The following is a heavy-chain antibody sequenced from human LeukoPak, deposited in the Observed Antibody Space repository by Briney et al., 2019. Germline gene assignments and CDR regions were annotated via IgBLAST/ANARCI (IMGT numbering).Heavy chain of an antibody. CDR3: ARVYCSSTSCPFDY. J-gene: IGHJ4*02. V-gene: IGHV1-2*04. CDR1: GYTFTSLD. CDR2: INPNSGGT. Sequence: ASVKVSCKASGYTFTSLDINWVRQAPGQGLEWMGWINPNSGGTNYAQKFQGWVTMTRDTSISTAYMELSRLRSDDTAVYYCARVYCSSTSCPFDYWGQGTLVTVSS. D-gene: IGHD2-2*01.